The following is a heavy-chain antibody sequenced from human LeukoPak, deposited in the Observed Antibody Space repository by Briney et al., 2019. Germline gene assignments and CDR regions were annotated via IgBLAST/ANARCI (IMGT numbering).Heavy chain of an antibody. V-gene: IGHV3-74*01. J-gene: IGHJ4*02. D-gene: IGHD3-16*01. CDR2: VNPDGSST. Sequence: GGALRLSCAASGFTFTRYWMHWVRQAPGKGLVWVSRVNPDGSSTTYGDSVKGRFTSSRDNAKNTLYLQMNSLRAEDTAVYYCARGGSYGDYWGQGILVTVSS. CDR1: GFTFTRYW. CDR3: ARGGSYGDY.